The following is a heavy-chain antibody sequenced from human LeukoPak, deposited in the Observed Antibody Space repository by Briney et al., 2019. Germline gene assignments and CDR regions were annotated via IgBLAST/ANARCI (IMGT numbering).Heavy chain of an antibody. Sequence: ASVKVSCKASGYTFTSYYMHWVRQAPGQGLEWMGIINPSGGSTSYAQKFQGRVTMTRDMSTSTVYMELNSLRAEDTAVYYCAKASAMIVVVSKHFDYWGQGTLVTVSS. CDR1: GYTFTSYY. V-gene: IGHV1-46*01. CDR3: AKASAMIVVVSKHFDY. CDR2: INPSGGST. J-gene: IGHJ4*02. D-gene: IGHD3-22*01.